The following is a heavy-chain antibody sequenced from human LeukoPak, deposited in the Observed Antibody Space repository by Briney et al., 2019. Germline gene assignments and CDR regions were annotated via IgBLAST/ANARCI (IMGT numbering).Heavy chain of an antibody. CDR3: ARARAGTVTTNYYYYYMDV. CDR1: GGSISSYY. D-gene: IGHD4-17*01. J-gene: IGHJ6*03. Sequence: PSETLSLTCTVSGGSISSYYWSWVRQPPGKGLEWIGYIYYTGSTNSNPSLKSRVTISVDTSNNQFSLRLSSVTAADTAVYYCARARAGTVTTNYYYYYMDVWGKGTTVTVSS. V-gene: IGHV4-59*01. CDR2: IYYTGST.